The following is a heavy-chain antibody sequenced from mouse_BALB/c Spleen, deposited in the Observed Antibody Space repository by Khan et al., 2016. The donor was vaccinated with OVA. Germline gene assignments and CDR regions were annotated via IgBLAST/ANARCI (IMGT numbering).Heavy chain of an antibody. CDR2: ISYSGST. CDR3: ARTARIEY. J-gene: IGHJ2*01. CDR1: GYSITSGYG. D-gene: IGHD1-2*01. Sequence: EVQLLESGPGLVKPSQSLSLTCTVTGYSITSGYGCNLIRQFPGNKLEWMGYISYSGSTNYNPSLKSRISITRDTSKNQFFLQLNSVTTEDTATYYCARTARIEYWGQGTTLTVSA. V-gene: IGHV3-2*02.